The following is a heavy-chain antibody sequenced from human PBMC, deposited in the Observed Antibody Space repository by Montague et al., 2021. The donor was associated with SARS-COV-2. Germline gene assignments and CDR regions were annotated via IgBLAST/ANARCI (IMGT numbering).Heavy chain of an antibody. Sequence: TLSLTCTVSGGYISSGSYYWSWIRQPAGRGMEWIGRIYASGSTKYNPSLKSRVTISVDTSKNQFSLKVSSVTAADTAVYYCARDRSSGWSYRSDHWGQGTLVTVSS. V-gene: IGHV4-61*02. D-gene: IGHD6-13*01. CDR3: ARDRSSGWSYRSDH. CDR1: GGYISSGSYY. J-gene: IGHJ5*02. CDR2: IYASGST.